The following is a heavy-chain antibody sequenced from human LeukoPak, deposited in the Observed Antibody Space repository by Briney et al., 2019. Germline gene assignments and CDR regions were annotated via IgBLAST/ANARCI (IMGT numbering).Heavy chain of an antibody. Sequence: PSETLSLTCTVSGYSISSGYYWGWIRPPPGKGLEWIGSIYHSGSTYYNPSLKSRVTISVDKSKNQFSLKLSTVTAADTAVYYCARVIAAAGADWFDPWGQGTLVTVSS. CDR1: GYSISSGYY. D-gene: IGHD6-13*01. J-gene: IGHJ5*02. CDR2: IYHSGST. CDR3: ARVIAAAGADWFDP. V-gene: IGHV4-38-2*02.